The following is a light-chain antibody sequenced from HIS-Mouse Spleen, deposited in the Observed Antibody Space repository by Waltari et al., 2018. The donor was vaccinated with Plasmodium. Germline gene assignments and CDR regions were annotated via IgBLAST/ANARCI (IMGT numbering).Light chain of an antibody. CDR1: QSVSSN. CDR2: GAS. V-gene: IGKV3-15*01. Sequence: EIVMTQSPATLSVSPGERPTLSCRASQSVSSNLSWYQQKPGQAPRLLIYGASTRATGIPARFSGSGSGTEFTLTISSMQSEDFAVYSCQQYNNWPPYTFGQGTKLEIK. CDR3: QQYNNWPPYT. J-gene: IGKJ2*01.